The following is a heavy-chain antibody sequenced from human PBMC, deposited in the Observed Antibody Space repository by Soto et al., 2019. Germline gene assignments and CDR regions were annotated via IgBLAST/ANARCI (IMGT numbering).Heavy chain of an antibody. CDR1: VFTCSGYA. CDR2: ISGSGGST. CDR3: AKGGFDFWSGTYYYYGMDV. Sequence: WWSLRLSCAASVFTCSGYAMSWFRQAPGKGLEWVSAISGSGGSTYYADSVKGRFTISRDNSKNTLYLQMNSLRAEDTAVYYCAKGGFDFWSGTYYYYGMDVWGQGTTVTVSS. J-gene: IGHJ6*02. D-gene: IGHD3-3*01. V-gene: IGHV3-23*01.